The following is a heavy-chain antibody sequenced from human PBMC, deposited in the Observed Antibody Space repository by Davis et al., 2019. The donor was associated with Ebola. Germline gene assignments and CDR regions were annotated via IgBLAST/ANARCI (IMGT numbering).Heavy chain of an antibody. D-gene: IGHD1-26*01. Sequence: SLITSCAASGFTFSSYGMHWLRQAPGKGLERVAVISYDGSNKYYADSVKGRFTISRDNSKNTLYLQMNSLRAEDTAVYYCAKDRSGSYSVDYWGQGTLVTVSS. J-gene: IGHJ4*02. CDR2: ISYDGSNK. CDR3: AKDRSGSYSVDY. CDR1: GFTFSSYG. V-gene: IGHV3-30*18.